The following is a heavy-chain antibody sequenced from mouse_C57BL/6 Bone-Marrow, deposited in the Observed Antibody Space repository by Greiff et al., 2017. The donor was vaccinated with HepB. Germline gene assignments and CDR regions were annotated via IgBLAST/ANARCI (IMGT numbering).Heavy chain of an antibody. CDR1: GYTFTSYW. Sequence: QVQLQQPGAELVMPGASVKLSCKASGYTFTSYWMHWVKQRPGQGLEWIGEIDPSDSYTNYNQKFKGKSTLTVDKSSSTAYMQLSSLTSEDSAVYYCARGGTVVARNFDYWGKGTTLTVSS. V-gene: IGHV1-69*01. D-gene: IGHD1-1*01. CDR3: ARGGTVVARNFDY. J-gene: IGHJ2*01. CDR2: IDPSDSYT.